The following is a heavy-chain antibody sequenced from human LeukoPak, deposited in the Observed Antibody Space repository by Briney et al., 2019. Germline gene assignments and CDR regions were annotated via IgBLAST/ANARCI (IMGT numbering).Heavy chain of an antibody. V-gene: IGHV3-7*01. Sequence: GGSLRLSCAASGFTFSSYWMSWVRRAPGKGLEWVANIKQDGSEKYYVDSVKGRFTISRDNAKNSLYLQMNSLRAEDTAVYYCARDREQQLAYNWFDPWGQGTLVTVSS. J-gene: IGHJ5*02. CDR1: GFTFSSYW. CDR2: IKQDGSEK. CDR3: ARDREQQLAYNWFDP. D-gene: IGHD6-13*01.